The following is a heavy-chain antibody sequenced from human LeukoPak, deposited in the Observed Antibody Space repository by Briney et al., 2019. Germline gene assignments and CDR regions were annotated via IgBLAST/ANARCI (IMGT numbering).Heavy chain of an antibody. Sequence: SETLSLTCTVSGGSISSYYWSWIRQPPGKGLEWIGYIYYSGSTNYNPSLKSRVTISVDTSKNQFSLKLSSVTAADTAVYYCAREVGATGDAFDIWGQGTMVTVSS. CDR3: AREVGATGDAFDI. CDR2: IYYSGST. V-gene: IGHV4-59*01. D-gene: IGHD1-26*01. CDR1: GGSISSYY. J-gene: IGHJ3*02.